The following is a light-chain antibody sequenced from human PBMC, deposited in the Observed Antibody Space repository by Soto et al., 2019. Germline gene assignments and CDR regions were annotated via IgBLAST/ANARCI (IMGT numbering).Light chain of an antibody. CDR2: GAS. V-gene: IGKV3-15*01. J-gene: IGKJ4*01. CDR3: QQYNNWPLT. CDR1: QSVTSR. Sequence: EVVMTQSPATLSVSPGERATLSCRASQSVTSRLAWYQHKPGQAPRLLIYGASARATGIPARFSGSGSGTEFTLTISSLQSEDFAVYYCQQYNNWPLTFGGGTKVDIK.